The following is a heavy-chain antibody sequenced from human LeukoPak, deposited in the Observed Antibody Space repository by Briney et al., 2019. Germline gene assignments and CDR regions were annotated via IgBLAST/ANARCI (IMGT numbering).Heavy chain of an antibody. CDR3: ARDSSSWYYYFDY. V-gene: IGHV3-11*01. Sequence: GGSLRLSCAASGFTFSDYYMSWIRQAPGKGLEGVSYISSSGSTIYYADSVKGRFTISRDNAKNSPYLQMNSLRAEDTAVYYCARDSSSWYYYFDYWGQGTLVTVSS. D-gene: IGHD6-13*01. CDR2: ISSSGSTI. J-gene: IGHJ4*02. CDR1: GFTFSDYY.